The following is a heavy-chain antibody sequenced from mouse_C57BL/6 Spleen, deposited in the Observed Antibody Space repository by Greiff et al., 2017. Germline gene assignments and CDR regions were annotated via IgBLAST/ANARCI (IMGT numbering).Heavy chain of an antibody. Sequence: QVQLQQSGAELAKPGASVKMSCKASGYTFTSYWITWVKQRPGQGLEWIGDIYPGSGSTNYNEKFKSKATLTVDTSSSTAYMQLSSLTSEDSAVYYCARAEDSSVYGFAYWGQGTLVTVSA. D-gene: IGHD3-2*02. V-gene: IGHV1-55*01. CDR3: ARAEDSSVYGFAY. CDR2: IYPGSGST. CDR1: GYTFTSYW. J-gene: IGHJ3*01.